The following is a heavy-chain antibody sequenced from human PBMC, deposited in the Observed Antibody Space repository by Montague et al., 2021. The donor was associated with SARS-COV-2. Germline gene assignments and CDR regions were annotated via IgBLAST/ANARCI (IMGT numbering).Heavy chain of an antibody. J-gene: IGHJ6*02. Sequence: SLRLSCAASGFSFSSYGLNWVRQAPGKGLEWVAVIWYGGRNKQYADSVKGRFTISRDNSKNTLYLQMNSLRAEDTALYYCARDSFSSCTSSSCYMGGMDVWGQGTMVTVSS. V-gene: IGHV3-33*01. CDR2: IWYGGRNK. CDR1: GFSFSSYG. D-gene: IGHD2-2*02. CDR3: ARDSFSSCTSSSCYMGGMDV.